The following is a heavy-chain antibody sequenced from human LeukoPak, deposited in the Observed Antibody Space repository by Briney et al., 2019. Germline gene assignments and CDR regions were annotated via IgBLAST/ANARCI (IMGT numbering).Heavy chain of an antibody. J-gene: IGHJ4*02. CDR1: GFTISNAW. D-gene: IGHD6-13*01. CDR2: IKSKTDGGTT. CDR3: AYWSSSSWNY. Sequence: PGGSLRLSCAASGFTISNAWMSWVRQAPGKGLEWLGRIKSKTDGGTTDYAAPVKGRFTISRDDSKNTLYLQMNSLKTEDTAVYYCAYWSSSSWNYWGQGTLVTVSS. V-gene: IGHV3-15*01.